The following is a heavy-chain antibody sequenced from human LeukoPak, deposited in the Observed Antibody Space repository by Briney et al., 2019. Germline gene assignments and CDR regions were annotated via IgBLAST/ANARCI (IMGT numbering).Heavy chain of an antibody. V-gene: IGHV3-48*02. Sequence: PGGSLRLSCAASRFTFSSYSMNWVRQAPGKGLGWVSYISSSSRTIYYADSVKGRFTISRDSAKNSLYLQMNSLRDEDTAVYYCARAYYGLGSYYDYWGQGTLVTVSS. D-gene: IGHD3-10*01. CDR1: RFTFSSYS. J-gene: IGHJ4*02. CDR2: ISSSSRTI. CDR3: ARAYYGLGSYYDY.